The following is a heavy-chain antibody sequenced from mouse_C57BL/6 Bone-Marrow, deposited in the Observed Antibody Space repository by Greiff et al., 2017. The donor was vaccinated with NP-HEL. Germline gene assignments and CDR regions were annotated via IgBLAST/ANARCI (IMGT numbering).Heavy chain of an antibody. V-gene: IGHV1-64*01. Sequence: QVQLKESGAELVKPGASVKLSCKASGYTFTSYWMHWVKQRPGQGLEWIGMIHPNSGSTNYNEKFKSKATLTVDKSSSTAYMQLSSLTSEDSAVYYCAVRYFDVWGTGATVTVAS. J-gene: IGHJ1*03. CDR3: AVRYFDV. CDR2: IHPNSGST. CDR1: GYTFTSYW.